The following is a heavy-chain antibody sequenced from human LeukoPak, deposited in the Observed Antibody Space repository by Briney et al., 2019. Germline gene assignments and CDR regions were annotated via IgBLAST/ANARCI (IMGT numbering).Heavy chain of an antibody. Sequence: TSETLSLTCAVYGGSFSGYYWSWIRQPPGKGLEWIGEINHSGSTNYNPSLKGRVTISVDTSKNQFSLKLSSVTAADTAVYYCARGADYFDYWGQGTLVTVSS. V-gene: IGHV4-34*01. CDR2: INHSGST. CDR1: GGSFSGYY. J-gene: IGHJ4*02. D-gene: IGHD6-19*01. CDR3: ARGADYFDY.